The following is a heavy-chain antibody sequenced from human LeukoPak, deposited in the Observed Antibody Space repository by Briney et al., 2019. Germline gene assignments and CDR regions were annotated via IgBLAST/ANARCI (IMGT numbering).Heavy chain of an antibody. D-gene: IGHD6-13*01. CDR2: IYYSGST. J-gene: IGHJ5*02. CDR1: GGSISSYY. Sequence: SETLSLTCTVSGGSISSYYWSWIRQPPGKGLEWIGYIYYSGSTNYNPSLKSRVTISVDTSKNQFSLKLSSVTAADTAVYYCARAMSSSSCFWFDPWGQGTLVTVSS. V-gene: IGHV4-59*01. CDR3: ARAMSSSSCFWFDP.